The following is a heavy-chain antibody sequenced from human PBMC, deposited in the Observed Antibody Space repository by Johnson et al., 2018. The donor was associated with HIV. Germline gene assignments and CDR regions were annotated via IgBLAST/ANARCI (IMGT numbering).Heavy chain of an antibody. D-gene: IGHD6-19*01. J-gene: IGHJ3*02. V-gene: IGHV3-30-3*01. CDR1: GFTVSSNY. Sequence: QVHLVESGGGLIQPGGSLRLSCAASGFTVSSNYMSWVRQAPGKGLEWVAFISYDGSNKYYADSVKGRFTISRDNSKNTLYLQMNSLRAEDTAVYYCARTTYSSPGAFDIWGQGTMVTVSS. CDR3: ARTTYSSPGAFDI. CDR2: ISYDGSNK.